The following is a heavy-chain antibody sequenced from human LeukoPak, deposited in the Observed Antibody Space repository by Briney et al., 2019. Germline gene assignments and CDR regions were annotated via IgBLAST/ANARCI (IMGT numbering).Heavy chain of an antibody. CDR1: GGTFSSYA. J-gene: IGHJ6*03. CDR3: ARGAHCSSTSCYDYMDV. D-gene: IGHD2-2*01. CDR2: IIPIFGTA. V-gene: IGHV1-69*05. Sequence: GSSVKVSCKASGGTFSSYAISWVRQAPGQGLEWMGGIIPIFGTANYAQKFQGRVTMTRDTSISTAYMELSRLRSDDTAVYYCARGAHCSSTSCYDYMDVWGKGTTVTVSS.